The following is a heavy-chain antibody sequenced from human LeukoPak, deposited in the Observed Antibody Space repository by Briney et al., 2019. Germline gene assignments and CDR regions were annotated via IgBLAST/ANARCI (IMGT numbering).Heavy chain of an antibody. V-gene: IGHV4-31*03. J-gene: IGHJ4*02. CDR1: GGSISSGGYY. CDR3: ARGDHYDSSGYTLDY. CDR2: IYYSGST. D-gene: IGHD3-22*01. Sequence: PSETLSLTCTVSGGSISSGGYYWSWIRQHPGKGLEWIGYIYYSGSTYYNPSLKSRVTISVDTSKNQFSLKLSSVTAADTAVYYCARGDHYDSSGYTLDYWGQGTLVTVSS.